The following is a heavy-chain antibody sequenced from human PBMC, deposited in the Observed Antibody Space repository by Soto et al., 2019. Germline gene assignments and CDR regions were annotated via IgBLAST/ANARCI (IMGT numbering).Heavy chain of an antibody. D-gene: IGHD5-12*01. CDR2: INKDGGER. V-gene: IGHV3-7*03. Sequence: EVQLVESGGGLVQPGGSLRLSCAASGSTFSSYWMSWVRQAPGKGLEWVANINKDGGERHYVDSVKGRFTISRDNAKNPPPLEMNSLKTEDTALYFCVRGGTGGLFGYPGLDVWGQGTTVTVSS. CDR3: VRGGTGGLFGYPGLDV. J-gene: IGHJ6*02. CDR1: GSTFSSYW.